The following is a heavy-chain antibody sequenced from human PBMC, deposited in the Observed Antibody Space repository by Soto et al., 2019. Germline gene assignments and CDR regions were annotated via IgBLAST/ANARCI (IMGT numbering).Heavy chain of an antibody. CDR1: GFSFDDYA. D-gene: IGHD6-19*01. Sequence: EVQLVESGGALVQPGRSLRLSCAASGFSFDDYAMHWVRQAPGKGLEWVSGISWNSGSIGYADSVKGRFTISRDNAKNSQYLQMNSLRAEDTALYYCAKDRGSGYYFYYMDVWGKGTTVTVSS. CDR3: AKDRGSGYYFYYMDV. CDR2: ISWNSGSI. J-gene: IGHJ6*03. V-gene: IGHV3-9*01.